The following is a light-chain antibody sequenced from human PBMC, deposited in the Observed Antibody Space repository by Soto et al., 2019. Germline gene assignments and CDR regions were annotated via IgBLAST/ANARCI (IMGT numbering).Light chain of an antibody. V-gene: IGKV3-20*01. CDR1: QSVSNSY. Sequence: EIVLTQSPGTLSLPPGERATLSCRASQSVSNSYLAWYQQKPGQAPRLVISDTSDRATGIPDRFSGSGSGTDFTPTISRLEPEDFAVYYCQQYDSPWTFGQGTKVDIK. CDR3: QQYDSPWT. CDR2: DTS. J-gene: IGKJ1*01.